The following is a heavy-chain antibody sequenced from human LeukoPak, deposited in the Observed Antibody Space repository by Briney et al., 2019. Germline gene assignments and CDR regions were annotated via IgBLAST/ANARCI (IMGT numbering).Heavy chain of an antibody. CDR2: ISWNSGSI. V-gene: IGHV3-9*01. Sequence: GRSLRLSCAASGFTFDDYAMHWVRQAPGKGLEWVSGISWNSGSIGYADSVKGRFTISRDNAKNSLYLQMNSLRAEDTAVYYCAGSGSYVGNAFDIWGQGTMVTVSS. J-gene: IGHJ3*02. CDR1: GFTFDDYA. D-gene: IGHD1-26*01. CDR3: AGSGSYVGNAFDI.